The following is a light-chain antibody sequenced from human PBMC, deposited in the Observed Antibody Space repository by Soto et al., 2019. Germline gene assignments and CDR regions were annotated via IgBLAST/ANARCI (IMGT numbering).Light chain of an antibody. CDR3: AECYDSVNVLL. V-gene: IGLV1-44*01. CDR2: SNN. CDR1: SSNIGSNN. J-gene: IGLJ2*01. Sequence: QSVLTQPPSASGTPGQRVTISCSGSSSNIGSNNVKWYQQLPGTTPQHLIYSNNQRPSAVPARFSASKTATSAALAISGRQSEDDADDYCAECYDSVNVLLFGGGTQLTVL.